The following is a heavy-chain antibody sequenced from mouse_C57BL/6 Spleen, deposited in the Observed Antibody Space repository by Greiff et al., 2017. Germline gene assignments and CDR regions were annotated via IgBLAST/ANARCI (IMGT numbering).Heavy chain of an antibody. CDR2: LWRDGST. Sequence: VQRVESGPGLVAPSQSLSITCTVSGFSLTSYGVHWVRQPPGKGLEWLVVLWRDGSTTYHSALKSRLRISKDNAKSQVFLKMNSLQTDDTAMYYCARHTYGSSYGDFDVWGTGTTVTVSS. CDR1: GFSLTSYG. D-gene: IGHD1-1*01. J-gene: IGHJ1*03. V-gene: IGHV2-6-1*01. CDR3: ARHTYGSSYGDFDV.